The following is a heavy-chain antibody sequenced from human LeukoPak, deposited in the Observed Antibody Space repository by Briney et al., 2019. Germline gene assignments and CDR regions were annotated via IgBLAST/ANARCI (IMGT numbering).Heavy chain of an antibody. CDR2: INHSGST. CDR1: GGSISSYY. CDR3: ARGWAVGAIFDY. D-gene: IGHD1-26*01. V-gene: IGHV4-34*01. J-gene: IGHJ4*02. Sequence: SETLSLTCTVSGGSISSYYWSWIRQPPGKGLEWIGEINHSGSTNYNPSLKSRVTISVDTSKNQFSLKLSSVTAADTAVYYCARGWAVGAIFDYWGQGTLVTVSS.